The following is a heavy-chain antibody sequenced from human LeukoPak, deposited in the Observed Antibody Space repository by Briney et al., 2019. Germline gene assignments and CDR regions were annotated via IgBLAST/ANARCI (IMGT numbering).Heavy chain of an antibody. Sequence: SETLSLTCTVSGGSISSYYWSWIRQPPGKGLEWIGYIYTSGSTNYNPSLKSRVTISVDTSKNQFSLKLSSVTAADTAVYYCARHGNWGSAHDAFDIWGQGTMVTVSS. CDR1: GGSISSYY. CDR3: ARHGNWGSAHDAFDI. J-gene: IGHJ3*02. V-gene: IGHV4-4*09. CDR2: IYTSGST. D-gene: IGHD7-27*01.